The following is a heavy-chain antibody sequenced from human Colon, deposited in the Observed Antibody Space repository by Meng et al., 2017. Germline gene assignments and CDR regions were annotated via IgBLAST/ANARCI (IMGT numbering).Heavy chain of an antibody. D-gene: IGHD3-10*01. CDR1: GGSISSGTYH. CDR3: ARRAVRGDIDY. CDR2: INYSGTT. J-gene: IGHJ4*01. Sequence: QVQLQESGPGLVKPSQTLSLTCTVSGGSISSGTYHWGWIRQPPGKGLEWMGSINYSGTTYYHSSLKSRVTISVDTSKMQFSLRLTSVTAADTAVYYCARRAVRGDIDYWGHGTLVTVSS. V-gene: IGHV4-39*01.